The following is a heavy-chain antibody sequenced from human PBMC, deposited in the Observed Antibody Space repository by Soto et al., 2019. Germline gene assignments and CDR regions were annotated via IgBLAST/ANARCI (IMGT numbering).Heavy chain of an antibody. V-gene: IGHV1-69*13. CDR2: IIPIFGTA. Sequence: ASVKVSCKASGGTFSSYAISWVRQAPGQGLEWMGGIIPIFGTANYAQKFQGRVTITADESTSTAYMELSSLRSEDTAVYYCARDGSLEWLPDYYGMDVWGQGTTVTVSS. CDR3: ARDGSLEWLPDYYGMDV. D-gene: IGHD3-3*01. CDR1: GGTFSSYA. J-gene: IGHJ6*02.